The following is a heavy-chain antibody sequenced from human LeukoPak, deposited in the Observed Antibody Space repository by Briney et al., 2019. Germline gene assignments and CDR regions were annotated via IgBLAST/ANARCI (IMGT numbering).Heavy chain of an antibody. J-gene: IGHJ4*02. CDR1: GFTVSSNC. CDR3: ARDSYYGSGSYYRYTFDF. Sequence: GGSLRLSCATSGFTVSSNCMGWVRQAPGKGLELVSLIYSGGGTYYTDSVKGRFTISRDNSKNMVYLQMNSLRAEDTALYYCARDSYYGSGSYYRYTFDFWGQGTLVTVSS. CDR2: IYSGGGT. V-gene: IGHV3-53*01. D-gene: IGHD3-10*01.